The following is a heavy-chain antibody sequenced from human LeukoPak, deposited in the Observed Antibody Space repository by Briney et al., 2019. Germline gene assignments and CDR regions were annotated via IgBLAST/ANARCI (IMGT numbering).Heavy chain of an antibody. V-gene: IGHV5-51*01. CDR3: ATAVADNAFDI. CDR1: GYSFTSHW. J-gene: IGHJ3*02. CDR2: IYPGDYDT. Sequence: GESLKISCKGSGYSFTSHWIGWVRQMPGKGLEWMGIIYPGDYDTRYSPSFRGQVTISADKSISTAYLQWSSLKASDTAMYYCATAVADNAFDIWGQGTMVTVSS. D-gene: IGHD6-19*01.